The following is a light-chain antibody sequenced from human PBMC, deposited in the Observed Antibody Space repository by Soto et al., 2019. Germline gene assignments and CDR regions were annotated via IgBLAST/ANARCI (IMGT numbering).Light chain of an antibody. CDR2: WAS. Sequence: DIVMTQSPDSLAVSLGERATINCKSSQSVLYSSNNKNYLAWYQQKPGQPPKLLIDWASTRESGVPDRFSGSGSGTDFTLTISSLQAEDVAVYYCQQYYSTPRTFGGGTKVDIK. CDR3: QQYYSTPRT. V-gene: IGKV4-1*01. J-gene: IGKJ4*01. CDR1: QSVLYSSNNKNY.